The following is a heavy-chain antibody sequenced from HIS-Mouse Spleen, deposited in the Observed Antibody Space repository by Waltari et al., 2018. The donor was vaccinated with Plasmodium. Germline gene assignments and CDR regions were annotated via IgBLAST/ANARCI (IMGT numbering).Heavy chain of an antibody. CDR2: IKHSGST. Sequence: QVQLQQWGAGLLKPSETLSLTCAVYGGSFSGYYWSGIRQPPGKGLEWIGEIKHSGSTNYNPSLKSRVTISVDTSKNQFSLKLSSVTAADTAVYYCARGPGYSSGWYYFDYWGQGTLVTVSS. V-gene: IGHV4-34*01. D-gene: IGHD6-19*01. CDR1: GGSFSGYY. J-gene: IGHJ4*02. CDR3: ARGPGYSSGWYYFDY.